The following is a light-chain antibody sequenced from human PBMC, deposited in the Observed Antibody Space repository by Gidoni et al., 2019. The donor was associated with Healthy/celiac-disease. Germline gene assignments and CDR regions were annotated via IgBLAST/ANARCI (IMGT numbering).Light chain of an antibody. CDR2: DAS. Sequence: EIVLTQSPATLSLSPGERATLSCRASQSVSSYLAWYQQKPGQAPRLLIYDASNRATGIPARFSGSGSGTDFTLTISSLEPEDFAVYYCQQRSNWQGSTFGQXTRLEIK. CDR1: QSVSSY. J-gene: IGKJ5*01. CDR3: QQRSNWQGST. V-gene: IGKV3-11*01.